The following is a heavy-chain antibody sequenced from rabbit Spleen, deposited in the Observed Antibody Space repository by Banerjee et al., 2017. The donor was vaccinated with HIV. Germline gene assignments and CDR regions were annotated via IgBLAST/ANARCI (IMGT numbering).Heavy chain of an antibody. CDR1: GFSFSSSYW. D-gene: IGHD8-1*01. Sequence: QEQLVESGGGLVKPEGSLTLTCTASGFSFSSSYWICWVRQAPGKRPEWIACIATGDGSTYYASWAKGRFTISKPSSTTVTLQLNSLTVADTATYLCARDRSGSRDYPYYLNLWGPGTLVTVS. J-gene: IGHJ4*01. CDR3: ARDRSGSRDYPYYLNL. V-gene: IGHV1S45*01. CDR2: IATGDGST.